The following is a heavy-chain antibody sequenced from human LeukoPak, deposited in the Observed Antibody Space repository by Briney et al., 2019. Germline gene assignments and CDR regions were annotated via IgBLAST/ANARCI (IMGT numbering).Heavy chain of an antibody. D-gene: IGHD3-22*01. CDR1: GYTFTGYY. Sequence: ASVTVSCKASGYTFTGYYMHWVRQAPGQGLEWMGWINPNSGGTNYAQKFQGRVTMTRDTSISTAYMQLSRLGSDDTAVYYCARWSYYYDSSGYYNWFDPWGQGTLVTVSS. V-gene: IGHV1-2*02. CDR3: ARWSYYYDSSGYYNWFDP. CDR2: INPNSGGT. J-gene: IGHJ5*02.